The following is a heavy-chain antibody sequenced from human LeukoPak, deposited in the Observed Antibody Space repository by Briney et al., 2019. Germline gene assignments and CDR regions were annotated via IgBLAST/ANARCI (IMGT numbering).Heavy chain of an antibody. V-gene: IGHV4-39*01. CDR3: ARGSYYCSSTSCYTTKYNWFDP. CDR2: IYYSGST. D-gene: IGHD2-2*02. Sequence: PSETLSLTCTVSGGSISSSSYYWGWIRQPPGKGLEWIGSIYYSGSTYYNPSLKSRVTISVDTSKNQFSLKLSSVTAADTAVYYCARGSYYCSSTSCYTTKYNWFDPWGQGTLVTVSS. J-gene: IGHJ5*02. CDR1: GGSISSSSYY.